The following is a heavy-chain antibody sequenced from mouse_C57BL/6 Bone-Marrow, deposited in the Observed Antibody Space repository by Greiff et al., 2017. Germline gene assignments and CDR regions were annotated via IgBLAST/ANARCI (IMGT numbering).Heavy chain of an antibody. V-gene: IGHV1-18*01. Sequence: VQLQQSGPELVKPGASVKIPCKASGYTFTDYNMDWVKQSHGKSLEWIGDINPNNGGTIYNQKFKGNATLTVDKSSSTAYMELRSLTSEDTAVYDYEREAHSGPSTGPFAYWGQGTLVTVSA. CDR3: EREAHSGPSTGPFAY. J-gene: IGHJ3*01. CDR1: GYTFTDYN. D-gene: IGHD4-1*02. CDR2: INPNNGGT.